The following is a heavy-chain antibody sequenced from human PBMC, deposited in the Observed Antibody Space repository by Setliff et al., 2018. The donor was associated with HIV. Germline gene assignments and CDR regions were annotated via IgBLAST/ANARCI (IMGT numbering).Heavy chain of an antibody. Sequence: PSETLSLTCTVSGGFISSYGWSWIRQPPGKGLQWIGHISYSGSTNYIPSLKSRVTISVDTLKNQFSLKLSSVTATDTAVYYCARRTSPPSGLYSAYYMDVWGRGTTVTVSS. V-gene: IGHV4-59*08. J-gene: IGHJ6*03. CDR2: ISYSGST. D-gene: IGHD1-26*01. CDR1: GGFISSYG. CDR3: ARRTSPPSGLYSAYYMDV.